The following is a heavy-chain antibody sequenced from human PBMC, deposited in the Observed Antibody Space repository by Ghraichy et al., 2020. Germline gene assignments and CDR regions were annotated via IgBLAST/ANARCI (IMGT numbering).Heavy chain of an antibody. D-gene: IGHD6-6*01. CDR2: IRYDGSNK. CDR3: AKDIGAARPDYYYGMDV. J-gene: IGHJ6*02. CDR1: GFTFSSYG. V-gene: IGHV3-30*02. Sequence: GGSLRLSCAASGFTFSSYGMHWVRQAPGKGLEWVAFIRYDGSNKYYADSVKGRFTISRDNSKNTLYLQMNSLRAEDTAVYYCAKDIGAARPDYYYGMDVWGQGTTVTVSS.